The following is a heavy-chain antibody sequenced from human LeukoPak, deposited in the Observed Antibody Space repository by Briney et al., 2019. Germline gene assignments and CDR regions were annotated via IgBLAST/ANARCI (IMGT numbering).Heavy chain of an antibody. CDR1: GITVSSNY. J-gene: IGHJ5*02. D-gene: IGHD3-10*01. Sequence: LPGGSLRLSCAASGITVSSNYMSWVRQAPGKGLEWVSVIYSGSVYSGGSTNHADSVKGRFTISRHNSKNTLNLQMNSLRAEDTAVYYCARIGVHYYGSGTYYNALSGWFDPWGQGTLVTVSS. CDR2: IYSGSVYSGGST. CDR3: ARIGVHYYGSGTYYNALSGWFDP. V-gene: IGHV3-53*04.